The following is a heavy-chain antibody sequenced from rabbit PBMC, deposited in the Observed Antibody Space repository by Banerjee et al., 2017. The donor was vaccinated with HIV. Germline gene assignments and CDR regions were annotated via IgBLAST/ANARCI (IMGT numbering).Heavy chain of an antibody. CDR1: GFSFSTNYY. V-gene: IGHV1S40*01. CDR2: IYTGSSGRT. J-gene: IGHJ4*01. Sequence: QSLEESGGDLVKPGASLTLTCTASGFSFSTNYYMCWVRQAPGKGLEWIGCIYTGSSGRTYYASWAKGRFTISKTSSTTVTLQLTSLTAADTATYFCARRGAGDSGVTIWHFNLWGPGTLVTVS. CDR3: ARRGAGDSGVTIWHFNL. D-gene: IGHD7-1*01.